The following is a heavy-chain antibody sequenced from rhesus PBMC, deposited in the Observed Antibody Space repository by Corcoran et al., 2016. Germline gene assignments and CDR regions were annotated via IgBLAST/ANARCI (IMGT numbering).Heavy chain of an antibody. Sequence: QVQLRESGPGLVKPSETLSLTCGISGASNREYWWAWIRQPPGKGMEWIGDSRAAGSQTFYNPSLMPRVTRLKAASRKQYFLLLKSVPAADTAVYYCVSGGVSTFRATWGQGVLVIVSS. CDR1: GASNREYW. D-gene: IGHD2-39*02. J-gene: IGHJ4*01. V-gene: IGHV4-80*01. CDR2: SRAAGSQT. CDR3: VSGGVSTFRAT.